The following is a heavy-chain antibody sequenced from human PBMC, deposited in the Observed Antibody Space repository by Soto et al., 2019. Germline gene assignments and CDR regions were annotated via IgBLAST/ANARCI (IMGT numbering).Heavy chain of an antibody. CDR1: GFTFSSYS. CDR3: AKSGVVIIHRPLDP. D-gene: IGHD3-3*01. V-gene: IGHV3-21*01. Sequence: GGSLRLSCAASGFTFSSYSMNWVRQAPGKGLEWVSSISSSSSYIYYADSVKGRFTISXXXXXXSXYXQXXXLRAXDTAVDYCAKSGVVIIHRPLDPWGQGTLVTVSS. CDR2: ISSSSSYI. J-gene: IGHJ5*02.